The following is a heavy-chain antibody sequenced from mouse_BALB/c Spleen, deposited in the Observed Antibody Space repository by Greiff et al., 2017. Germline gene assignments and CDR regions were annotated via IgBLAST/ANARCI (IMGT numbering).Heavy chain of an antibody. Sequence: VQLQQSGTVLARPGASVKMSCKASGYSFTSYWMHWVKQRPGQGLEWIGAIYPGNSDTSYNQKFKGKAKLTAVTSASTAYMELSSLTNEDSAVYYCTRSYYGSPFDYWGQGTTLTVSS. V-gene: IGHV1-5*01. J-gene: IGHJ2*01. CDR2: IYPGNSDT. CDR1: GYSFTSYW. CDR3: TRSYYGSPFDY. D-gene: IGHD1-1*01.